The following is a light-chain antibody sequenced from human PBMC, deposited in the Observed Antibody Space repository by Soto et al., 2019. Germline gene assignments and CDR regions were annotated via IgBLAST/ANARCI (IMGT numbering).Light chain of an antibody. CDR2: AAS. V-gene: IGKV3-20*01. Sequence: EIVLRQSPGTLSLSPGERATLSCRASQSVSSYYLAWYQQKPGQAPRLLIYAASSRATGIPDRFSGGGSGTDFTLIISRLEPEDFAVYYCQQCGSSPWTFGQGTKV. CDR3: QQCGSSPWT. CDR1: QSVSSYY. J-gene: IGKJ1*01.